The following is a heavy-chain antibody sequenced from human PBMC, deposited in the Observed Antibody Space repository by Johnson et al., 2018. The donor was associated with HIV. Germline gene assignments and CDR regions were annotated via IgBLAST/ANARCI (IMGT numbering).Heavy chain of an antibody. V-gene: IGHV3-30-3*01. CDR1: GFTFSSYA. Sequence: QVQLVESGGGLVQPGGSLRLSCAASGFTFSSYAMHWVRQAPGKGLEWVAVISYDGSNKYHAESVKGRFTISRDNAKNSLYLQLNSLRAEDTAVYYCARVEPIRRAIDAFDIWGQGTMVTVSS. CDR3: ARVEPIRRAIDAFDI. CDR2: ISYDGSNK. J-gene: IGHJ3*02.